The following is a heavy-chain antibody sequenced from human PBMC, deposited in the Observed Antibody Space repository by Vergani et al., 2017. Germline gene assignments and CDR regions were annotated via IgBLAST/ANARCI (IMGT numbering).Heavy chain of an antibody. CDR3: ASKRGACRAAYCHSYDF. Sequence: QVQLQESGPGLVKPSETLSLPCTVSGDSVISTDYHWGWLRQPPGKGLEWIGSMDYSGSTSYNPSLESRISISFETPKNQFSLRLTSVTAADTAVYYCASKRGACRAAYCHSYDFWGPGTLVGVSS. J-gene: IGHJ4*02. CDR2: MDYSGST. D-gene: IGHD2-15*01. V-gene: IGHV4-39*01. CDR1: GDSVISTDYH.